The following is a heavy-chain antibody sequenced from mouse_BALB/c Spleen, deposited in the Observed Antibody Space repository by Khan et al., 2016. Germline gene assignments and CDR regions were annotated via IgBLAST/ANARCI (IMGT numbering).Heavy chain of an antibody. CDR3: ARRDDGGGAMDY. CDR2: IWSDGSP. D-gene: IGHD2-3*01. CDR1: GFSLTSYG. J-gene: IGHJ4*01. Sequence: QVQLKESGPGLVAPSQSLSITCTVSGFSLTSYGVHWVRQPPGKGLEWLVVIWSDGSPTYNSALKSRLSISKDNSKSQVFLKMNRLQTDDTAMYYCARRDDGGGAMDYWGQGTSVTVSS. V-gene: IGHV2-6*02.